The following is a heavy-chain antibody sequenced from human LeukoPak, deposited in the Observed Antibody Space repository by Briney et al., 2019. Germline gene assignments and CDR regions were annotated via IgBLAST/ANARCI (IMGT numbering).Heavy chain of an antibody. CDR2: IYHSGST. CDR3: ARGIRAQAAGGLSFQCYFDY. J-gene: IGHJ4*02. Sequence: PSETLSLTCTVSGGSISSYYWSWIRQPPGKGLEWIGYIYHSGSTNYNPSLKSRVTISVDTSKNQFSLKLSSVTAADTAVYYCARGIRAQAAGGLSFQCYFDYWGQGTLVTVSS. CDR1: GGSISSYY. V-gene: IGHV4-59*01. D-gene: IGHD3-16*02.